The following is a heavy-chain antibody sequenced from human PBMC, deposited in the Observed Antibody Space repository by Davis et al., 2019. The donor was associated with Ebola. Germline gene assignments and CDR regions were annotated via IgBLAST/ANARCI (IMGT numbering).Heavy chain of an antibody. J-gene: IGHJ2*01. CDR2: IYTVDSDT. D-gene: IGHD4-17*01. V-gene: IGHV5-51*01. CDR1: GYSFSTFW. Sequence: GESLKISCKGSGYSFSTFWIAWVRQMPGKGLEWMGIIYTVDSDTRYSPSFQGQFTISSDKSITTAYLQWSSLKASDTAMYYCARLGQNYVDYRMRYFDLWGRGTLVTVSS. CDR3: ARLGQNYVDYRMRYFDL.